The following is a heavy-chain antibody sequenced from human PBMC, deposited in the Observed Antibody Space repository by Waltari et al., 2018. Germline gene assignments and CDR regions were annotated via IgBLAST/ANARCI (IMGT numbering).Heavy chain of an antibody. CDR2: ISGSGGST. Sequence: GLWWVSAISGSGGSTYYADSVKGRFTISRDNSKNTLYLQMNSLRAEDTAVYYCAKVGTYSSSWTDYYFDYWGQGTLVTVSS. CDR3: AKVGTYSSSWTDYYFDY. D-gene: IGHD6-13*01. V-gene: IGHV3-23*01. J-gene: IGHJ4*02.